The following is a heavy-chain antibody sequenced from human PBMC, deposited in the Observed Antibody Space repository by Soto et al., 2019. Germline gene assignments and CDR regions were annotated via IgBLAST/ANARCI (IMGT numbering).Heavy chain of an antibody. D-gene: IGHD6-6*01. CDR3: ARLNIPARGVDY. V-gene: IGHV5-51*01. CDR1: GYSFTSYW. CDR2: IYGSDYNI. J-gene: IGHJ4*02. Sequence: GESLKISCKCSGYSFTSYWIGWVRQMPGKGLEWMGIIYGSDYNIKYSPPFQGQVTISADKSTTTAYLQWSSLQASDTAIYYCARLNIPARGVDYWGQGTLVTVSS.